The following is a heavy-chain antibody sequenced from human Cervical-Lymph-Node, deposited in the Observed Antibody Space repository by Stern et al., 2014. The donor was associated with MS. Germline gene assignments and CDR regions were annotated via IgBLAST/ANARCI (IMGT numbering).Heavy chain of an antibody. J-gene: IGHJ4*02. D-gene: IGHD3-9*01. CDR1: GGTFSRYA. V-gene: IGHV1-69*01. Sequence: VHLVESGAEVKKPGSSVKVSCKASGGTFSRYAISWVRQAPGQGLEWMGGIIPIFGTANYAQKFQGRVTITADESTSTAYMELSSLRSEDTAVYYCASGYDILTGIDYWGQGTLVTVSS. CDR2: IIPIFGTA. CDR3: ASGYDILTGIDY.